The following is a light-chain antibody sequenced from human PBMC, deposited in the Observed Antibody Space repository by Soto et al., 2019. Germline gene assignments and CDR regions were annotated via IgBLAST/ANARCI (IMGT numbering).Light chain of an antibody. CDR3: QSYDSSLSAVV. CDR1: SSNIGAGYD. V-gene: IGLV1-40*01. J-gene: IGLJ2*01. CDR2: GNS. Sequence: QSVLTQPPSVSGAPGQRVTISCTGSSSNIGAGYDVHWYQQLPGTAPKLLIYGNSNRPSGVPDRFSGSKSGTSASLAITGLQAKDEADYYCQSYDSSLSAVVFGGGTQLTVL.